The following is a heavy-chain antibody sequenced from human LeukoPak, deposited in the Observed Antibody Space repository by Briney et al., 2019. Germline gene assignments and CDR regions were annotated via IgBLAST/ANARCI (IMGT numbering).Heavy chain of an antibody. CDR2: INPSGGST. D-gene: IGHD6-13*01. V-gene: IGHV1-46*01. J-gene: IGHJ1*01. CDR1: GYTFTSYY. Sequence: ASVKVSCKASGYTFTSYYMHWVRQAPGQGLEWMGIINPSGGSTSYAQKFQDRVTMTRDTSTSTVYMELSSLRSEDTAVYYCARYNLVVYSSSWYQGYFQHWGQGTLVTVSS. CDR3: ARYNLVVYSSSWYQGYFQH.